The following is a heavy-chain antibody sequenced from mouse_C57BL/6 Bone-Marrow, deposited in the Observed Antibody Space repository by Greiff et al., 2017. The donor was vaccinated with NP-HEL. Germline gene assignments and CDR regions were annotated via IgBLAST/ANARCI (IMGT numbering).Heavy chain of an antibody. V-gene: IGHV1-59*01. Sequence: QVQLQQPGAELVRPGTSVKLSCKASGYTFTSYWMHWVKQRPGQGLEWIGVIDPSDSYTNYNQKFKGKATLTVDTSSSTAYMQLSSLTSEDSAVYYCAREVLPDYWGQGTTLTVSS. CDR3: AREVLPDY. CDR2: IDPSDSYT. CDR1: GYTFTSYW. J-gene: IGHJ2*01. D-gene: IGHD1-1*01.